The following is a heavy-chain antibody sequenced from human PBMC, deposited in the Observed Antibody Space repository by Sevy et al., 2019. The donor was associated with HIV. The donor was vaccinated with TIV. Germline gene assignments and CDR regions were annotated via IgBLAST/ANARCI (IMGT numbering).Heavy chain of an antibody. J-gene: IGHJ4*02. CDR2: MNPNSGNT. CDR3: ARRGMKSYTPFDY. D-gene: IGHD6-13*01. V-gene: IGHV1-8*01. CDR1: GYTFTSYD. Sequence: SSVKVSCKASGYTFTSYDINWVRQATGQGLEWMGWMNPNSGNTGYAQKFQGRVTMTRNTSISTAYMELSSLRSEDTAVYYCARRGMKSYTPFDYWGQGTLVTVSS.